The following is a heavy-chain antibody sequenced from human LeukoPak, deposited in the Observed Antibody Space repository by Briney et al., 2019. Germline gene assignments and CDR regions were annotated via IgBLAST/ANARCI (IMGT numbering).Heavy chain of an antibody. D-gene: IGHD3-9*01. CDR2: INHSGST. CDR1: GGSFSGYY. J-gene: IGHJ6*02. CDR3: ASTYYDILTGYRSPYHYYGMDV. V-gene: IGHV4-34*01. Sequence: SETLSLTCAVYGGSFSGYYWSWIRQPPGKGLEWIGEINHSGSTNYNPSLKSRVTISADTSKNQFSLKLSSVTAADTAVYYCASTYYDILTGYRSPYHYYGMDVWGQGTTVTVSS.